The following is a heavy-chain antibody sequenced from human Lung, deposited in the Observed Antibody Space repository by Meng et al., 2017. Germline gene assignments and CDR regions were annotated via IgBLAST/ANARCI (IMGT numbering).Heavy chain of an antibody. Sequence: QVQLQQWGAGLLKPSETLSLTCAVYGGSFSGYYWSWIRQPPGKGLEWIGEINHSGSTNYNPSLKSRVTISVDTSKNQFPLKLSSVTAADTAVYYCARDRSSSWYFAEYYFDYWGQGTLVTVSS. CDR2: INHSGST. D-gene: IGHD6-13*01. CDR3: ARDRSSSWYFAEYYFDY. J-gene: IGHJ4*02. V-gene: IGHV4-34*01. CDR1: GGSFSGYY.